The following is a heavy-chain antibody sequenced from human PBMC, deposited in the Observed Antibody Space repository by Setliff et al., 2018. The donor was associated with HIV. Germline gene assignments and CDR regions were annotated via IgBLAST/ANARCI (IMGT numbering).Heavy chain of an antibody. CDR3: AKDFFTGGFDP. CDR1: GFTISRSG. J-gene: IGHJ5*02. V-gene: IGHV3-30*18. CDR2: ISYDGTNT. Sequence: PGGSLRLSCAASGFTISRSGMHWVRQAPGKGLDWVSLISYDGTNTYYADSVKGRFTISRDNSKNTLYLQMDSLRGDDTAVYYCAKDFFTGGFDPWGQGTLVTVSS. D-gene: IGHD1-1*01.